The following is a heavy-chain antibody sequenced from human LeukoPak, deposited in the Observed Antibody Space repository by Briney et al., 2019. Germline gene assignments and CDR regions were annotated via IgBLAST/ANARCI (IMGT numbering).Heavy chain of an antibody. J-gene: IGHJ6*03. V-gene: IGHV3-13*01. CDR3: ASEPPRGKYYYMDV. D-gene: IGHD1-1*01. CDR1: GFTFSSFD. CDR2: IGTASDT. Sequence: GGSLRLSCAASGFTFSSFDMHWVRQPTGQGLEWVSTIGTASDTYYPGSVEGRFTLSRDNAKNSLYLQMNSLTAGDTAVYYCASEPPRGKYYYMDVWGKGTTVTVSS.